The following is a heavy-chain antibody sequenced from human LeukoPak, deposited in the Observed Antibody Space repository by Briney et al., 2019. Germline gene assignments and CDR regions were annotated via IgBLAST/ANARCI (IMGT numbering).Heavy chain of an antibody. Sequence: GGSLRLSCAASGFTFSSYAMSWVRQAPGKGLEWVSAISGSGGSTYYADSVKGRFTISRDNAKNSLYLQMNSLRAEDTAVYYCASSDSSWYLDDYWGQGTLVTVSS. CDR1: GFTFSSYA. V-gene: IGHV3-23*01. J-gene: IGHJ4*02. CDR2: ISGSGGST. D-gene: IGHD6-13*01. CDR3: ASSDSSWYLDDY.